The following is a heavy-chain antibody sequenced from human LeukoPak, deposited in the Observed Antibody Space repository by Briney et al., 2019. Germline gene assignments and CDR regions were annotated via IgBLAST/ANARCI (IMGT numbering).Heavy chain of an antibody. V-gene: IGHV3-48*01. J-gene: IGHJ2*01. CDR1: GFTFSSYS. CDR2: ISSSSSTI. D-gene: IGHD4-23*01. CDR3: AKGGNSPLPRWQYFDL. Sequence: QPGGSLRLSCAASGFTFSSYSMNWVRQAPGKGLEWVSYISSSSSTIYYADSVKGRFTISRDNSKNTLYLQMNSLRAEDTAVYHCAKGGNSPLPRWQYFDLWGRGTLVTVSS.